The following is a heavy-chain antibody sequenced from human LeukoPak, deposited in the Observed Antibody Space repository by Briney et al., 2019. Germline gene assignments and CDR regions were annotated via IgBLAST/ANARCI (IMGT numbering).Heavy chain of an antibody. V-gene: IGHV3-53*01. CDR2: IYDSGTT. D-gene: IGHD2-15*01. CDR3: AREYSRADAFDI. Sequence: SGGSLRLSCATSGFTVSSNYMSWVRQAPGKGLEWVSVIYDSGTTYYADSVKGRFLIFRDTSKNTVDLQMNSLRVEDTAVYYCAREYSRADAFDIWGQGTLVTVSS. J-gene: IGHJ3*02. CDR1: GFTVSSNY.